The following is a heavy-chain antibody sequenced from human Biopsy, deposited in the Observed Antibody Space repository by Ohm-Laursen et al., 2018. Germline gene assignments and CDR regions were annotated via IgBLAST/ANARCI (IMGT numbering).Heavy chain of an antibody. J-gene: IGHJ6*02. CDR2: ISRSSSTI. D-gene: IGHD3-16*01. V-gene: IGHV3-48*01. CDR3: AGVRGDYYYGMDV. CDR1: GFIFSTYT. Sequence: SLRLSCAASGFIFSTYTMNWVRQAPGKGLEWVSYISRSSSTIRYTGSVKGRFTISRDNAKNSLYLQMNSLRAEDTAVYYCAGVRGDYYYGMDVWGQGTTVTVSS.